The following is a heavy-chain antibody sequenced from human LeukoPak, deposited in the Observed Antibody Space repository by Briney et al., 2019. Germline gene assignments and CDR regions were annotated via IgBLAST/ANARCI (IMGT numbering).Heavy chain of an antibody. CDR3: AREMNYGDYFDY. Sequence: GGSLRLSCAASGFTFSTYVMHWVRQAPGKGLEWVAVIWYDGSKKDYADSVKGRFTISRDNSKNTLYLQMNSLRAEDTAVYYCAREMNYGDYFDYWGQGTLVTVSS. V-gene: IGHV3-33*01. CDR2: IWYDGSKK. CDR1: GFTFSTYV. D-gene: IGHD4-17*01. J-gene: IGHJ4*02.